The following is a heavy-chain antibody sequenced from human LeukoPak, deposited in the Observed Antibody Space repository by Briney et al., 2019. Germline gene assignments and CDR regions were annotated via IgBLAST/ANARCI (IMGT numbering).Heavy chain of an antibody. CDR3: ASLETYDSTLDY. CDR2: IYYSGST. CDR1: GDSITTSSYY. J-gene: IGHJ4*02. V-gene: IGHV4-39*01. D-gene: IGHD3-22*01. Sequence: PSETLPLTCTVSGDSITTSSYYWGWIRQPPGKGLEWIGNIYYSGSTYYNPSLKSRVTISVDTSKNQFSLWLSSVTAADTAVYYCASLETYDSTLDYWGQGTLVTVSS.